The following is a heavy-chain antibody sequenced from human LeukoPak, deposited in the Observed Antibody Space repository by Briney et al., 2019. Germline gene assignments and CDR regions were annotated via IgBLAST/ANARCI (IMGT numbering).Heavy chain of an antibody. CDR1: GFTFNCHG. V-gene: IGHV3-30*03. CDR3: ARGTYYYDSSGYYPPDD. J-gene: IGHJ4*02. D-gene: IGHD3-22*01. CDR2: ISYDGSDE. Sequence: GGSLRLSCAGSGFTFNCHGVHWVRQAPGKGLEWVAAISYDGSDEYYADSVKGRFTISRDNSKNTLYLQMNSLRAEDTAVYYCARGTYYYDSSGYYPPDDWGQGTLVTVSS.